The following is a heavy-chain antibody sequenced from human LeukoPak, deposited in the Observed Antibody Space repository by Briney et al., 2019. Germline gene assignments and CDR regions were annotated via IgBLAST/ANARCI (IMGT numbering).Heavy chain of an antibody. J-gene: IGHJ6*03. Sequence: SETLSLTCAVYGGSFSGYYWSWIRQPPGKGLEWIGEINHSGSTNYNPSLKSRVTISVDTSKNQFSLKLSSVTAADTAVYYCARGAVPDHCYYYMDVWGKGTTVTVSS. CDR3: ARGAVPDHCYYYMDV. CDR1: GGSFSGYY. V-gene: IGHV4-34*01. CDR2: INHSGST. D-gene: IGHD2-2*01.